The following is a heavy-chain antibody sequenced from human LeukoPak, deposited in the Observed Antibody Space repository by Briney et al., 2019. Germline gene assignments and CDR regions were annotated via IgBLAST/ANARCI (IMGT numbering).Heavy chain of an antibody. J-gene: IGHJ4*02. CDR3: ASIGFSEFGDYVNY. Sequence: GGSLRLSCAASGFIFSSFEMNWVRQAPGKGLEWVSHISHTGDIKYADSVKGRFTISRDNSKNSQYLQMTSLRAEDTAVYYCASIGFSEFGDYVNYWGQGTLVTVSS. CDR1: GFIFSSFE. CDR2: ISHTGDI. D-gene: IGHD4-17*01. V-gene: IGHV3-48*03.